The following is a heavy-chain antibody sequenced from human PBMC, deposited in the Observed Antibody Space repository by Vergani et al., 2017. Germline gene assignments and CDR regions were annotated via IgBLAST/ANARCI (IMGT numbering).Heavy chain of an antibody. Sequence: EVQLVESGGGLVKPGGSLRLSCAASGFTISSYSMNWVRQAPGKGLEWVSAISSSSSYIYYADSVKGRFTISRDNAKNSLYLQMNSLRAEDTAVYYCARAYCSSTSCYGGYWGQGTLVTVSS. CDR3: ARAYCSSTSCYGGY. V-gene: IGHV3-21*01. CDR2: ISSSSSYI. J-gene: IGHJ4*02. D-gene: IGHD2-2*01. CDR1: GFTISSYS.